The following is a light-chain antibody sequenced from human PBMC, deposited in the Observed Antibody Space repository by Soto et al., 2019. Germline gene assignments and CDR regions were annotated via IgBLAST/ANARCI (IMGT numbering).Light chain of an antibody. V-gene: IGKV3-11*01. Sequence: EIVLTQSPATLSLSPGERATLSCRASQSVTWYLAWYQQKTGQAPRLLIYDATNRATGIPARVSGSGSGTDFTLAICGLEPEDFAVYYCQDRTNRFTVGGGTRVE. CDR1: QSVTWY. CDR2: DAT. CDR3: QDRTNRFT. J-gene: IGKJ4*01.